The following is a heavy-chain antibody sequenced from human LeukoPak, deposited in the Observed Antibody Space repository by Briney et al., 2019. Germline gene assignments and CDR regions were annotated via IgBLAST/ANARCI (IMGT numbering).Heavy chain of an antibody. CDR1: GFTFSSYA. CDR3: ARDHAYRADY. J-gene: IGHJ4*02. D-gene: IGHD2-2*01. Sequence: GGSLRLSCAASGFTFSSYAMSWVRQAPGKGLEWVSAISGSAESTYYADSVKGQFTISRDNSKNTLYLQMNSLRAEDMALYYCARDHAYRADYWGQGTLVTVSS. V-gene: IGHV3-23*01. CDR2: ISGSAEST.